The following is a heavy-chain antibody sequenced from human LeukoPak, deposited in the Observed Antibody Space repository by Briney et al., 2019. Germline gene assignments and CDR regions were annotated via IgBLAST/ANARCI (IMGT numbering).Heavy chain of an antibody. J-gene: IGHJ6*02. D-gene: IGHD4-17*01. CDR3: ARKTYGDYGSYGMDV. CDR1: GFTFSSYA. CDR2: ISGSGGNT. V-gene: IGHV3-23*01. Sequence: PGGSLRLSCSASGFTFSSYAMAWVRQAPGKGLGWVSAISGSGGNTYYADSVKGRFTISRDNAKNSLYLRMNSLRAEDTAVYYCARKTYGDYGSYGMDVWGQGTAVTVSS.